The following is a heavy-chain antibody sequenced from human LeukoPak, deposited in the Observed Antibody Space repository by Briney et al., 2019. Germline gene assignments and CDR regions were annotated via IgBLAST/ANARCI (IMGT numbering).Heavy chain of an antibody. J-gene: IGHJ4*02. CDR2: FHYSGT. V-gene: IGHV4-39*07. CDR3: ASIAAADPYYFDY. Sequence: PSETLSLTCTVSGGSISSNSYYWGWIRQPPGKGLEWIGSFHYSGTYYNPSLKSRVTISVDTSKNQFSLKLSSVTAADTAVYYCASIAAADPYYFDYWGQGTLVTVSS. CDR1: GGSISSNSYY. D-gene: IGHD6-13*01.